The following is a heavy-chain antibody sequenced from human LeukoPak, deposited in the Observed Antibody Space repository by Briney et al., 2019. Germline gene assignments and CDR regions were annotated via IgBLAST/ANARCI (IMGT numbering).Heavy chain of an antibody. CDR3: ATQLWLIWGYGSSA. D-gene: IGHD3-22*01. CDR1: GYTLTELS. J-gene: IGHJ4*02. V-gene: IGHV1-24*01. CDR2: FDPEDGET. Sequence: ASVKVSCKVSGYTLTELSMHWVRQAPGKGLEWMGGFDPEDGETIYAQKFQGRVTMTEDTSTDTAYMELSSLRSEDTAVYYCATQLWLIWGYGSSAWGQGTLVTVSS.